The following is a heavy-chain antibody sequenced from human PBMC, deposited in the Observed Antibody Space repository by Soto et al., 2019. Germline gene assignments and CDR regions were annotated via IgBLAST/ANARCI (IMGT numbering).Heavy chain of an antibody. CDR2: ISYDGSNK. J-gene: IGHJ6*02. Sequence: GGLLRLSCAASGFTFSSYGMHWVRQAPGKGLEWVAVISYDGSNKYYADSVKGRFTISRDNSKNTLYLQMNSLRAEDTAVYYCARDQEAGSFFPYYYGMDVWGQGTTVTVSS. V-gene: IGHV3-30*03. CDR3: ARDQEAGSFFPYYYGMDV. D-gene: IGHD6-13*01. CDR1: GFTFSSYG.